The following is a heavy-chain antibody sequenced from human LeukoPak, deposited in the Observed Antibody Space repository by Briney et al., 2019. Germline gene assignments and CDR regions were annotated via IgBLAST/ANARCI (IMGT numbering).Heavy chain of an antibody. CDR3: ARDRGDSYGSTTYYFDY. CDR1: VFTFSSYS. J-gene: IGHJ4*02. Sequence: PGGSLRLSCAASVFTFSSYSMNWVRQAPGKGLEWVSSISSSSSYIYYADSVKGRFTISRDNAKNSLYLQMNSLRAEDTAVYYCARDRGDSYGSTTYYFDYWGQGTLVTVSS. CDR2: ISSSSSYI. D-gene: IGHD5-18*01. V-gene: IGHV3-21*01.